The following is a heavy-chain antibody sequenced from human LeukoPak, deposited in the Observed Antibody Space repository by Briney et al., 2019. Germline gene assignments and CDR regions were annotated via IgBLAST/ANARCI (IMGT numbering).Heavy chain of an antibody. J-gene: IGHJ4*02. CDR2: ITDGGYDT. D-gene: IGHD3-16*01. CDR3: VKGSSGGIPYYFHY. V-gene: IGHV3-23*01. Sequence: GGSLRLSCAASGFTFGSFAMSWVRQAPGKGLEWVSAITDGGYDTYYADSVKGRFTISRDNSKDTLSLQMNSLRVEDTAVYYCVKGSSGGIPYYFHYWGQGTLVTVSS. CDR1: GFTFGSFA.